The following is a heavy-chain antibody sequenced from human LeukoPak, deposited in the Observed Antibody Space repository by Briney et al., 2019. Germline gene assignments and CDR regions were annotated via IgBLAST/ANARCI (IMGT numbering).Heavy chain of an antibody. CDR3: TTGPGNSVH. D-gene: IGHD4-23*01. CDR2: IKSTTVDATP. V-gene: IGHV3-15*01. Sequence: GGSLRLSCAVSGVTVSSNYMSWVRQAPGKGLEWVGRIKSTTVDATPEYAAPVKGRFTISRDDSKNTVYLQMNSLKSEDTAVYYCTTGPGNSVHWGQGTLVTVSS. J-gene: IGHJ4*02. CDR1: GVTVSSNY.